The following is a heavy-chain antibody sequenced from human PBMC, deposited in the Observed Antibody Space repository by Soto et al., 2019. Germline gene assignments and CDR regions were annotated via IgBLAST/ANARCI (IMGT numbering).Heavy chain of an antibody. Sequence: GASVKVSCKASGYTFTGYYMHWVRQAPGQGLEWMGWINPNSGGTNYAQKFQGWVTMTRDTSISTAYMGLSRLRSDDTAVYYCARGSYSSGWYGGAFDIWGQGTMVTVSS. CDR3: ARGSYSSGWYGGAFDI. V-gene: IGHV1-2*04. CDR1: GYTFTGYY. D-gene: IGHD6-19*01. CDR2: INPNSGGT. J-gene: IGHJ3*02.